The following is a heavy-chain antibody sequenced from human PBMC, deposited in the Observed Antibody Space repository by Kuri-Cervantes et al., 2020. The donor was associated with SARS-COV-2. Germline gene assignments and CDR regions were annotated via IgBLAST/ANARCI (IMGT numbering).Heavy chain of an antibody. CDR1: SGSLSSYY. CDR3: AGETEQCDY. Sequence: PETLSPTCTVSSGSLSSYYWSWIRQPAGEGLEWIGRIYASGSTNYNPSLKSRVTMSVDTSKNQFSLRLSSVTAADTAVYYCAGETEQCDYWGQGTLVTVSS. D-gene: IGHD1/OR15-1a*01. CDR2: IYASGST. J-gene: IGHJ4*02. V-gene: IGHV4-4*07.